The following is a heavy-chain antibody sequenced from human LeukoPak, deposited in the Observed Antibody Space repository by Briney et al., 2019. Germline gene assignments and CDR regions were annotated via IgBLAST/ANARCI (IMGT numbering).Heavy chain of an antibody. V-gene: IGHV3-30-3*01. Sequence: GGSLRLSCAASGFTFSSYAMHWVRQAPGKGLEWVAVISYDGSNKYYADSVKGRFTISRDNSKNTLYLQMNSLRAEDTAVYYRALDWGSHGKNDYWGQGTLVTVSS. J-gene: IGHJ4*02. CDR1: GFTFSSYA. CDR2: ISYDGSNK. D-gene: IGHD7-27*01. CDR3: ALDWGSHGKNDY.